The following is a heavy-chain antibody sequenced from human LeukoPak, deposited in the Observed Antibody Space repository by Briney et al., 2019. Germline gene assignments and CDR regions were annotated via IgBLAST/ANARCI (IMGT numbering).Heavy chain of an antibody. CDR2: ISSSSSYI. J-gene: IGHJ6*03. CDR1: GFTFSSYS. CDR3: ARTSSLGYCSSTSCGNVYYMDV. D-gene: IGHD2-2*01. V-gene: IGHV3-21*01. Sequence: GGSLRLSCAASGFTFSSYSMNWVRQAPGKGLEWVSSISSSSSYIYYADSVKGRFTISRDNAKNSLYLQMNGLRAEDTAVYYCARTSSLGYCSSTSCGNVYYMDVWGKGTTVTISS.